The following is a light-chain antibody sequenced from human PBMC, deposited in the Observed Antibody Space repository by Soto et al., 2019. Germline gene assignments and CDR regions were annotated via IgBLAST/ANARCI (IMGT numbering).Light chain of an antibody. CDR2: GAS. CDR1: QSVSSSY. V-gene: IGKV3-20*01. J-gene: IGKJ1*01. CDR3: QQYGSSPRK. Sequence: EIVLTQSPCTLSLSPGERATLSCRASQSVSSSYLAWYQQKPGQAPRLLIYGASSRATVIPDRFSGSGSGTDFNLTISRLEPEDFALYYCQQYGSSPRKFGQGTKVEIK.